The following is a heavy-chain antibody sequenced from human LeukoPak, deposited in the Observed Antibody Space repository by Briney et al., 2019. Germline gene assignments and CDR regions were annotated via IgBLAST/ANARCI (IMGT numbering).Heavy chain of an antibody. CDR1: GGSISSSNW. J-gene: IGHJ4*02. CDR3: ARVDSSSSSFYGY. D-gene: IGHD6-6*01. V-gene: IGHV4-4*02. CDR2: IYHSGST. Sequence: PSETLSLTCAVSGGSISSSNWWSWVRQPPGKGLEWIGEIYHSGSTNYNPSLKSRVTISVDKSKNQFSLKLSSVTAAVTAVYYCARVDSSSSSFYGYWGQGTLVTVSS.